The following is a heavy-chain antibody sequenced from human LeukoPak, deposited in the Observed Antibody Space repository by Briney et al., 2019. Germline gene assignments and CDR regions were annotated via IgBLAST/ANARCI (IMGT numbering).Heavy chain of an antibody. D-gene: IGHD3-3*01. CDR3: ARQSPDFFDP. J-gene: IGHJ5*02. Sequence: SETLSLTCTVSGGSISSYYWSWIRQPPGKGLEWIGSFYYSGNTYYNPSLKSRVTISVDTSKNQFSLKVTSVTAADTAVYYCARQSPDFFDPRGQGTLVTVSS. CDR2: FYYSGNT. CDR1: GGSISSYY. V-gene: IGHV4-59*08.